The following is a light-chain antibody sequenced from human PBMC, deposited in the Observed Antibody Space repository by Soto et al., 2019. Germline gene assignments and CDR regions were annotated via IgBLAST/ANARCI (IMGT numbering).Light chain of an antibody. Sequence: EIVMTQSPATLSVSPGERATLSCRASQSVGSKFAWYQQRPGQAPRLLIYGASTRATDIPARFSGSGSGTEFTLTISSRQSKDFSVYYWQQYNNWPPITFGQGTRLEIK. J-gene: IGKJ5*01. V-gene: IGKV3-15*01. CDR3: QQYNNWPPIT. CDR1: QSVGSK. CDR2: GAS.